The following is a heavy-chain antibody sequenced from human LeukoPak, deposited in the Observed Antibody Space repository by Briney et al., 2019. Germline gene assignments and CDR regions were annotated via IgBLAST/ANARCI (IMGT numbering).Heavy chain of an antibody. Sequence: SQTLSLTCAVSGGSISSGGYSWSRIRQPPGKGLEWIGYIYHSGSTYYNPSLKSRVTISVDRSKNQFSLKLSSVTAADTAVYYCASQSYSGYDIYYYGMDVWGQGTTVTVSS. J-gene: IGHJ6*02. CDR3: ASQSYSGYDIYYYGMDV. V-gene: IGHV4-30-2*01. D-gene: IGHD5-12*01. CDR2: IYHSGST. CDR1: GGSISSGGYS.